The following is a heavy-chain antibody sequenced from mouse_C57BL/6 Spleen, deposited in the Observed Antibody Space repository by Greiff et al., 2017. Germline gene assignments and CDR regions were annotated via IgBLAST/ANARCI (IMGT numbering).Heavy chain of an antibody. CDR2: IYPGDGDT. J-gene: IGHJ4*01. CDR3: ARPNYEAMDY. Sequence: VQLQQSGPELVKPGASVKISCKASGYAFSSSWMNWVKQRPGKGLEWIGRIYPGDGDTNYNGKFKGKATLTADKSSSTAYMQLSSLTSEDSAVYFCARPNYEAMDYWGQGTSVTVSS. D-gene: IGHD2-4*01. CDR1: GYAFSSSW. V-gene: IGHV1-82*01.